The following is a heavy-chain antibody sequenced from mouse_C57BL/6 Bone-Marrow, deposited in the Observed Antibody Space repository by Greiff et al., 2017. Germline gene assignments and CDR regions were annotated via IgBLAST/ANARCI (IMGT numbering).Heavy chain of an antibody. Sequence: VQLQQSGAELVRPGASVKLSCTASGFNIKDDYMHWVKQRPEQGLEWIGWIDPENGDTEYASKFQGKATITADTSSNTAYLPLSSLTSEDTAVYYCTTSLLGVDYWGQGTSVTVSS. CDR1: GFNIKDDY. D-gene: IGHD3-3*01. CDR2: IDPENGDT. V-gene: IGHV14-4*01. CDR3: TTSLLGVDY. J-gene: IGHJ4*01.